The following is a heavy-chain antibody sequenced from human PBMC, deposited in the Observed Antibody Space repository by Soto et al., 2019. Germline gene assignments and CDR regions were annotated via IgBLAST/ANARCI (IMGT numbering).Heavy chain of an antibody. V-gene: IGHV3-23*01. D-gene: IGHD3-3*01. Sequence: GGSLRLSCAASGFTFSSYAMSWVRQAPGKGLEWVPAISGSGGSTYYADSVKGRFTISRDNSKNTLYLQMNSLRAEDTAVYYCAKDIRFLEWFDPWGQGTLVTVSS. CDR3: AKDIRFLEWFDP. J-gene: IGHJ5*02. CDR1: GFTFSSYA. CDR2: ISGSGGST.